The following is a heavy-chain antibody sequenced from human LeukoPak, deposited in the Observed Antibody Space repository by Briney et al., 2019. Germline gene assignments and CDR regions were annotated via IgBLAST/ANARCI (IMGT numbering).Heavy chain of an antibody. D-gene: IGHD3-10*01. CDR2: IYTSGST. Sequence: PSETLSLTCTVSGGSISSYSWSWIRQPAGKGLEWIGRIYTSGSTNYNPSLKSRVTMSVDTSKNQFSLKLSSVTAADTAVYYCARDAYYYGSGSYDPNYYYYMDVWGKGTTVTVSS. CDR3: ARDAYYYGSGSYDPNYYYYMDV. V-gene: IGHV4-4*07. CDR1: GGSISSYS. J-gene: IGHJ6*03.